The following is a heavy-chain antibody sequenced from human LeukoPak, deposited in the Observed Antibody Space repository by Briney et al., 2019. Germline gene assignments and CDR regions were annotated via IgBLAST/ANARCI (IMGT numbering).Heavy chain of an antibody. CDR3: ASGHNFGRLHPFDY. D-gene: IGHD3-9*01. J-gene: IGHJ4*02. CDR1: GFTVSSNY. Sequence: TGGSLRLSCAASGFTVSSNYMSWVRQAPGKGLEWVSDIYSGGSTYYADSVKGRFTISRDNSKNTLYLQMNSLRAEDTAVYYCASGHNFGRLHPFDYWGQGTRVSVSS. CDR2: IYSGGST. V-gene: IGHV3-66*01.